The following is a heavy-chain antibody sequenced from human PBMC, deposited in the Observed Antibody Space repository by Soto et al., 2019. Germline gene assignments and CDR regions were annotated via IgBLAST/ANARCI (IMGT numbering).Heavy chain of an antibody. CDR2: IYWDDDK. CDR1: GFSLSTSGVG. J-gene: IGHJ5*02. CDR3: APSSPPRTTEGKWFHP. V-gene: IGHV2-5*02. D-gene: IGHD1-1*01. Sequence: QITLKESGPTLVKPTQTLTLTCTFSGFSLSTSGVGVGWIRQPPGKALEWLALIYWDDDKRYSPSLKSRLTHPQDPPKKQVVLNMTNMDPVETATYYCAPSSPPRTTEGKWFHPRGQGNLVTVSP.